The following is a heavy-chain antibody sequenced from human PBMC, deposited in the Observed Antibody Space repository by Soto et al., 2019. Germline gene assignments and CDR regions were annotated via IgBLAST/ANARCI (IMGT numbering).Heavy chain of an antibody. CDR1: GFTFRRYG. Sequence: QVQLVESGGGVVQSGRSLRLSCAASGFTFRRYGVHWVRQAPGKGLEWVAVIFHDGSEKYYADSVKGRFTISRDNSRKMLFLQMNSLRAGDTAVYYGARGGPNGSYFDYWGQGTLVTVSS. J-gene: IGHJ4*02. V-gene: IGHV3-33*01. CDR2: IFHDGSEK. D-gene: IGHD1-1*01. CDR3: ARGGPNGSYFDY.